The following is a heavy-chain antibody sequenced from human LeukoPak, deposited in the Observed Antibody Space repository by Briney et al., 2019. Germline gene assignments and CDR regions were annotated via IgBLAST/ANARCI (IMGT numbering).Heavy chain of an antibody. J-gene: IGHJ6*04. CDR2: INHSGST. D-gene: IGHD2-2*01. V-gene: IGHV4-39*07. Sequence: KPSETLSLACTVSGGSISSSSYYWGWIRQPPGKGLEWIGEINHSGSTNYNPSLKSRVTISVDTSKNQFSLKLSSVTAADTAVYYCAILNHHRIVVVPAAPKGVWGKGTTVTVSS. CDR1: GGSISSSSYY. CDR3: AILNHHRIVVVPAAPKGV.